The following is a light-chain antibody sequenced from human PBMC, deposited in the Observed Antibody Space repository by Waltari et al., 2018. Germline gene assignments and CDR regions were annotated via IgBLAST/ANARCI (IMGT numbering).Light chain of an antibody. Sequence: QSVLTQPPSVSGAPGQRVTISCTGSSSNIGAGYDVNWYQQLPGTAPKLLIFGNNNRPSGFPDRFSGSKSGTSASLAITGLQAEDEADYYCQSYDYRLSGSEVFGGGTKLTVL. V-gene: IGLV1-40*01. CDR3: QSYDYRLSGSEV. CDR1: SSNIGAGYD. J-gene: IGLJ2*01. CDR2: GNN.